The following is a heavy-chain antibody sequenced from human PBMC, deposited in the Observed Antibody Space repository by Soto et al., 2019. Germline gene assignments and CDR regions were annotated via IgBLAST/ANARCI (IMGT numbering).Heavy chain of an antibody. V-gene: IGHV3-30*18. D-gene: IGHD4-17*01. Sequence: QVQLVESGGGVVQPGRSLRLSCAASGFTFSSYGMHWVRQAPGKGLEWVAVISYDGSNKYYADSVKGRFTISRDNSKNTLDLQMNSLRAEDTAVYYCAKDEGYGGTPGTHWGQGTLVTVSS. J-gene: IGHJ4*02. CDR2: ISYDGSNK. CDR3: AKDEGYGGTPGTH. CDR1: GFTFSSYG.